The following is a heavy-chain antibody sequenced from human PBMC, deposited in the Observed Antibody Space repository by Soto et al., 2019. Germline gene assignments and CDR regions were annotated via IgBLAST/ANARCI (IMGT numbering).Heavy chain of an antibody. CDR3: ARDLGYYDSSGYFDY. CDR1: GFTFSDYY. CDR2: ISSSGSII. Sequence: PGGSLRLSCAASGFTFSDYYMSWIRQAPGKGLEWVSYISSSGSIIYYADSVEGRFTISRDNAKDSLYLQMNSLRAEDTAVYYCARDLGYYDSSGYFDYWGQGTLVTVSS. V-gene: IGHV3-11*01. J-gene: IGHJ4*02. D-gene: IGHD3-22*01.